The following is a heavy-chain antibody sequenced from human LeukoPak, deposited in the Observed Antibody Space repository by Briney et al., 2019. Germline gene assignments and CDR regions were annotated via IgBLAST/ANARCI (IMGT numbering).Heavy chain of an antibody. V-gene: IGHV3-21*01. D-gene: IGHD3-3*01. Sequence: GGSLRLSCAASGFTFSSYSMNWVRQAPGKGLEWVSSISSSSSYIYYADSVKGRFTISRDNAKNSLYLQMNSLRAEDTAVYYCARHDDFWSGYYFGYWGQGTLVTVSS. CDR1: GFTFSSYS. CDR3: ARHDDFWSGYYFGY. J-gene: IGHJ4*02. CDR2: ISSSSSYI.